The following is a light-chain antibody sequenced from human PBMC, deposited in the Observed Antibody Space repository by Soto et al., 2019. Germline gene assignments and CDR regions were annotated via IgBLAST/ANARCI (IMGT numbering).Light chain of an antibody. CDR3: QHYGDSVWT. V-gene: IGKV3-20*01. CDR1: QSVNSGF. Sequence: EIVLTQSPGTLSLSPGEGATLSCRTSQSVNSGFLAWYQKKPGQAPRLLLYGISSRAIVIPDRFSGSGSGTDFTLTINRLEPDDFAVYYCQHYGDSVWTFGQGTKVEI. J-gene: IGKJ1*01. CDR2: GIS.